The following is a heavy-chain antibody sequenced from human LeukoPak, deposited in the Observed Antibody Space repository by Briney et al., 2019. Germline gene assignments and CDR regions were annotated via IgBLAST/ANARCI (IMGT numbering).Heavy chain of an antibody. CDR3: AKDLGGGSGCYDL. D-gene: IGHD6-19*01. Sequence: QPGGSLRLSCAASGFTFSSHWMHWVRQAPGKGLVWVSRINSDGSTTTYADSVKGRFTISRDNANNTLYLQMISLRAEDTAVYYCAKDLGGGSGCYDLWGRGTLVTVSS. CDR1: GFTFSSHW. CDR2: INSDGSTT. J-gene: IGHJ2*01. V-gene: IGHV3-74*01.